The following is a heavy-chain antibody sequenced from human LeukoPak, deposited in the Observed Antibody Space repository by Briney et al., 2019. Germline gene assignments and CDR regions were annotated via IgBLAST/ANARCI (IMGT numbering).Heavy chain of an antibody. CDR2: IRGSGGSA. CDR3: AKYYDILTGYLYPDY. D-gene: IGHD3-9*01. V-gene: IGHV3-23*01. Sequence: GGSLRLSCAASGFTFSSYAMSWVRQAPGKGLEWVSAIRGSGGSAYYADSVKGRFTISRDNSKNTLYLQMNSLRAEDTAVYYCAKYYDILTGYLYPDYWGQGTLVTVSS. CDR1: GFTFSSYA. J-gene: IGHJ4*02.